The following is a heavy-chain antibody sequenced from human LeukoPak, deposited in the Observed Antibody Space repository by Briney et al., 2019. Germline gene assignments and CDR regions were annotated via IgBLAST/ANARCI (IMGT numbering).Heavy chain of an antibody. V-gene: IGHV1-18*04. CDR1: GYTFTGYY. Sequence: ASVKVSCKASGYTFTGYYMHWVGQAPGQGLEWMGWISAYNGNTNYAQKLQGRVTMTTDTSTSTAYMELRSLRSDDTAVYYCARAEDIVVVPAATYYYYGMDVWGQGTTVTVSS. D-gene: IGHD2-2*01. CDR3: ARAEDIVVVPAATYYYYGMDV. J-gene: IGHJ6*02. CDR2: ISAYNGNT.